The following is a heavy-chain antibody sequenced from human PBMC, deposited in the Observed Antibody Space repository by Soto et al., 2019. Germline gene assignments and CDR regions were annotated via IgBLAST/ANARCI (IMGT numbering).Heavy chain of an antibody. CDR3: VGGQYYLDY. CDR2: ISYDGSNK. J-gene: IGHJ4*02. CDR1: GFPFTTYG. D-gene: IGHD3-10*01. V-gene: IGHV3-30*03. Sequence: QVQLVESGGGVVQPGRSLRLSCAASGFPFTTYGMHWVREGPGKGLEWVAVISYDGSNKYYADSVKGRFTISRDNSKNMLYLQMNSLRPEDTALYYCVGGQYYLDYRGQGTLVTASS.